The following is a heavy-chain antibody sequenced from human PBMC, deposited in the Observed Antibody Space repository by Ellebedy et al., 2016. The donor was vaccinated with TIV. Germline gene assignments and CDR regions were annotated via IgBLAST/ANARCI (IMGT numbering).Heavy chain of an antibody. D-gene: IGHD5-12*01. CDR1: GDTFSSHG. Sequence: SVKVSXXASGDTFSSHGISWVRQAPGQGLEWMGGIIPIFGTANYAQKFQGRVTITADESTSTAYMELSSLRSEDTAVYYCARVGYSGYNYYYGMDVWGQGTTVTVSS. CDR3: ARVGYSGYNYYYGMDV. J-gene: IGHJ6*02. V-gene: IGHV1-69*13. CDR2: IIPIFGTA.